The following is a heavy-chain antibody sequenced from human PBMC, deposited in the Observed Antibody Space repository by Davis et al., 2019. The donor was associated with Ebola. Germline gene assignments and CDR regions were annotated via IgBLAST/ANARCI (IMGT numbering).Heavy chain of an antibody. CDR1: GYTFTSYG. D-gene: IGHD6-6*01. J-gene: IGHJ6*04. V-gene: IGHV1-18*01. CDR3: ARGEATRTPRSVGMDV. Sequence: ASVKVSCKASGYTFTSYGISWVRQAPGQGLEWMGWISAYNGNTNYAQKLQGRVTMTTDTSTSTAYMELSRLRSDDTAMYYCARGEATRTPRSVGMDVWGRGTTVTVSS. CDR2: ISAYNGNT.